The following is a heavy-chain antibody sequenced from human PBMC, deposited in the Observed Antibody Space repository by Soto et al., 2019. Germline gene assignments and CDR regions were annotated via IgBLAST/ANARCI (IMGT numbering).Heavy chain of an antibody. J-gene: IGHJ4*02. D-gene: IGHD6-13*01. CDR1: GGSISSGGYY. V-gene: IGHV4-31*03. Sequence: PSETISLTYTVSGGSISSGGYYWSWNRQHPGKGLEWIGYIYYSGSTYYNPSLKSRVTISVDTSKNQFSLKLSSVTAADTAVYYCARGGIAAAAPPDYWGQGTLVTVSS. CDR3: ARGGIAAAAPPDY. CDR2: IYYSGST.